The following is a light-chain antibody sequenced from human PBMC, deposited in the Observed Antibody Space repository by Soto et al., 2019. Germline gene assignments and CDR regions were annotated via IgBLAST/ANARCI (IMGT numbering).Light chain of an antibody. CDR1: QSISSW. J-gene: IGKJ4*01. CDR2: DAS. CDR3: QQYNSYPLT. V-gene: IGKV1-5*01. Sequence: DIQMTQSHSTLSASVGDRVTITCRASQSISSWLAWYQQKPGTAPNLLIYDASSLESGVPSRFSGSGSGTEFTLTISSLQPDDFATYYCQQYNSYPLTFGGGTKVQIK.